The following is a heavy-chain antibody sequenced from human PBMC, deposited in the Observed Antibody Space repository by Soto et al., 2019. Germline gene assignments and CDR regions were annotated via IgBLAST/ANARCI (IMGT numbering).Heavy chain of an antibody. CDR3: ARAYYYDSSGKGWFDT. Sequence: ASVKVSCKASGYTFTSYDINWVRQATGQGLEWMGWMNPNSGNTGYAQKFQGRVTMTRNTSISTAYMELSSLRSEDTAVYYCARAYYYDSSGKGWFDTWGQGTQVTVSS. CDR1: GYTFTSYD. J-gene: IGHJ5*02. V-gene: IGHV1-8*01. D-gene: IGHD3-22*01. CDR2: MNPNSGNT.